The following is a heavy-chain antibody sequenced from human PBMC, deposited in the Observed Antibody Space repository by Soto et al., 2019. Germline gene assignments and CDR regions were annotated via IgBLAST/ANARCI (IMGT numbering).Heavy chain of an antibody. CDR3: AKDGFSTSGSYPTWFDP. Sequence: EVQLLESGGGLVQPGGSLRLSCAASGFTFSNYAKSWVRQAPGKGLEWVSAISGRGGSTYYADSVKGRFTISRDNSKNTLYLQMNSLRGEDTAVYYCAKDGFSTSGSYPTWFDPWGQGTLVTVSS. V-gene: IGHV3-23*01. D-gene: IGHD3-16*02. CDR2: ISGRGGST. CDR1: GFTFSNYA. J-gene: IGHJ5*02.